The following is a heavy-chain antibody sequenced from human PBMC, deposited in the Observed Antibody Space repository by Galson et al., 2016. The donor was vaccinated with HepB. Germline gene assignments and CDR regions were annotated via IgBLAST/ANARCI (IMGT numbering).Heavy chain of an antibody. CDR1: GFNLQDAW. V-gene: IGHV3-15*01. CDR3: ATDIFRVFSPRDSYVYLGMAV. Sequence: SLRLSCAASGFNLQDAWMTWVRQAPGKGLEWVGQIRRKTDGATTAYAATVKGRFSLARDDSKSRVYLQLNSLKIEDTAVYYCATDIFRVFSPRDSYVYLGMAVWGQGTTVTVSS. CDR2: IRRKTDGATT. J-gene: IGHJ6*02. D-gene: IGHD3-10*02.